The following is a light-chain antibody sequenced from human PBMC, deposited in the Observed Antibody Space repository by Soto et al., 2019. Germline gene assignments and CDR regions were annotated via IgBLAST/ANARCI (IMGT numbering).Light chain of an antibody. CDR2: EVS. CDR3: SSYPSDSSEV. V-gene: IGLV2-14*01. Sequence: QSALTQPASVSGSPGQSITISCTGTSRDVGAYTSVSWYQQHPGKAPKLIIYEVSNRPPGISTRFSGSKSASTASLTISRLHAEDEAHYYCSSYPSDSSEVFGSGTTVTVL. CDR1: SRDVGAYTS. J-gene: IGLJ1*01.